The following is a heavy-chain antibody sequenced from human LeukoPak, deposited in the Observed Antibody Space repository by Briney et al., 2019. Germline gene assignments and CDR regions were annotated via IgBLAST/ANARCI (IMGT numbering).Heavy chain of an antibody. D-gene: IGHD3-9*01. Sequence: PSETLSLTCTVSGGSISSSSYYWGWIRQPPGKGLEWIGSIYYSGSTYYNPSLKSRVTISVDTSKNQFSLKLSSVTAADTAVYYCASYYDILTGSHYFDYWGQGTLVTVSS. CDR3: ASYYDILTGSHYFDY. CDR1: GGSISSSSYY. V-gene: IGHV4-39*07. J-gene: IGHJ4*02. CDR2: IYYSGST.